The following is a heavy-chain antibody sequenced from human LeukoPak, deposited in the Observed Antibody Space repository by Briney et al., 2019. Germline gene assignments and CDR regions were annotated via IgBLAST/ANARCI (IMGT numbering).Heavy chain of an antibody. CDR2: INPNSGGT. CDR3: ARGKSYYYDSSGFS. D-gene: IGHD3-22*01. V-gene: IGHV1-2*02. CDR1: GYIFTRHA. Sequence: ASVKVSCKASGYIFTRHAMNWVRQAPGQGLEWMGWINPNSGGTNYAQKFQGRVTMTRDTSISTAYMELSRLRSDDTAVYYCARGKSYYYDSSGFSWGQGTLVTVSS. J-gene: IGHJ5*02.